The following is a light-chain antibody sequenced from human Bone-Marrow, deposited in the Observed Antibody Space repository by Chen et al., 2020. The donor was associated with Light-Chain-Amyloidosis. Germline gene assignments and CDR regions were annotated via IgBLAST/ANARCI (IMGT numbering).Light chain of an antibody. CDR3: QQYGGSPQT. V-gene: IGKV3-20*01. J-gene: IGKJ1*01. CDR2: GVF. Sequence: EIVLTQSPSTLSLSPGERATLSCRASQTIPNRFLAWYQQKRGQAPRPLIYGVFTRATGIPDRCSGSGSGTDFTLTISRLEPEDFAVYYCQQYGGSPQTFGQGTRVEI. CDR1: QTIPNRF.